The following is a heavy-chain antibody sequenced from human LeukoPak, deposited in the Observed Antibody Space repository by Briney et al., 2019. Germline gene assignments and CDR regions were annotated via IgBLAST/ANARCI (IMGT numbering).Heavy chain of an antibody. V-gene: IGHV3-48*01. CDR3: AREGLGGDMDV. Sequence: GGSLRLSCAASGFTFSSYSMNWVRQAPGKGLEWVSYISSSSSTIYYADSVKGRFTISRDNAKNSPYLQMNSLRAEDTAVYYCAREGLGGDMDVWGKGTTVTVSS. D-gene: IGHD5/OR15-5a*01. J-gene: IGHJ6*03. CDR2: ISSSSSTI. CDR1: GFTFSSYS.